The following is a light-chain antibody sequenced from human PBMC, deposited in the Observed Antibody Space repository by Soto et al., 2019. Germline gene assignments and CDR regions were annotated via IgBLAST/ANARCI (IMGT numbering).Light chain of an antibody. Sequence: QSALTQPASMSGSPGQSISISCTGTSNDVGGYDYVSWYQHHPGKAPKLMIYEVSNRPSGVSNRFSGSKSGNTASLTISGLQAEDEADYYCSSHTSSITVVFGGGTKLTVL. J-gene: IGLJ2*01. CDR3: SSHTSSITVV. CDR1: SNDVGGYDY. V-gene: IGLV2-14*01. CDR2: EVS.